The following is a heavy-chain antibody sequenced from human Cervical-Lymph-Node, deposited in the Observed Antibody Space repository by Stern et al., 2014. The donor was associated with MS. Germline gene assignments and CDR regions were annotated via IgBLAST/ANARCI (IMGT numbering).Heavy chain of an antibody. CDR1: GGSISSCGFH. CDR2: IHYTGNP. CDR3: ATRRSDYAGRLWFDP. V-gene: IGHV4-31*01. J-gene: IGHJ5*02. Sequence: QVQLQESGPGLVRPSQTLSLTCTASGGSISSCGFHWGRIRQHPGNGLEWIGYIHYTGNPFCTPSHKSQLPMSVDTSKNHFSLNLSSVTAADTAVYYCATRRSDYAGRLWFDPWGQGTLVTVSS. D-gene: IGHD4-17*01.